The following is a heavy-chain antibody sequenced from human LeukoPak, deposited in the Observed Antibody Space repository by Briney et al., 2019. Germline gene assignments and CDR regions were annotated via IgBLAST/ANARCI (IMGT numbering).Heavy chain of an antibody. CDR3: SRESGAFSPFGY. V-gene: IGHV4-4*02. CDR2: ISLSGLT. Sequence: SETLSLTCGVSGGSLSSTNWWSRVRQPPGAGLEWIGEISLSGLTNYNPSLKSRVTMSLDKSKNHLSLNLTSVTAADTAVYYCSRESGAFSPFGYWGQGTLVTVSS. CDR1: GGSLSSTNW. J-gene: IGHJ4*02. D-gene: IGHD1-26*01.